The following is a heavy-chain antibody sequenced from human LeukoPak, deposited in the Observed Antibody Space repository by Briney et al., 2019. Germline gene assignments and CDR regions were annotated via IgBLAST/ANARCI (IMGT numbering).Heavy chain of an antibody. CDR2: ISYDGSNK. CDR3: AKGVWDY. CDR1: GFTFSSYW. Sequence: PGGSLRLSCAASGFTFSSYWMTWVRQAPGKGLEWVAVISYDGSNKYYADSVKGRFTISRDNSKNTLYLQMNSLRAEDTAVYYCAKGVWDYWGQGTLVTVSS. J-gene: IGHJ4*02. D-gene: IGHD2-21*01. V-gene: IGHV3-30*18.